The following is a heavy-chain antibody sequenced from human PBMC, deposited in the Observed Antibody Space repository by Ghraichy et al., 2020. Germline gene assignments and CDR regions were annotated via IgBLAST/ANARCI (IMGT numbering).Heavy chain of an antibody. CDR1: GFTFGSFW. D-gene: IGHD5-18*01. CDR3: ARQYSSGYGGDYFDF. Sequence: GGSLRLSCAASGFTFGSFWMSWVRQAPGKGLEWVAKIKQDGGEKNYADSVMGRTTISRDNAKNSLYLQLNSLRVEDTAVYYCARQYSSGYGGDYFDFWGQGTLVTVSS. J-gene: IGHJ4*02. V-gene: IGHV3-7*01. CDR2: IKQDGGEK.